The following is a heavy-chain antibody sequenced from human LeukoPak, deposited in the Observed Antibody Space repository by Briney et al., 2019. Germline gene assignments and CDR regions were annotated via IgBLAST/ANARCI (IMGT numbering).Heavy chain of an antibody. Sequence: GGSLRLSCTASRFTFKNYWMHWVRQAPGKGLVWVSRIESDGRTTYADSVKGRFTISRDNAKNTLYLHMNSLRVEDTAVYYCARASSGRYFAFIDYWGQGSLVTVSS. CDR3: ARASSGRYFAFIDY. CDR2: IESDGRT. J-gene: IGHJ4*02. CDR1: RFTFKNYW. D-gene: IGHD1-26*01. V-gene: IGHV3-74*01.